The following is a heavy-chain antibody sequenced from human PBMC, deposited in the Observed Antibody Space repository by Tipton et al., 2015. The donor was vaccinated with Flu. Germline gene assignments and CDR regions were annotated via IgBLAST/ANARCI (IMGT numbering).Heavy chain of an antibody. Sequence: TLSLTCTVSGDSISSYYWSWIRQPAGKGLEWIGRIYTSGSTNYNASLKSRVTMSVDTSKNQFSLKLSSVTVADTAVYYCARRKTVTTRLTYFDYWGQGTLVTVSS. CDR1: GDSISSYY. J-gene: IGHJ4*02. D-gene: IGHD4-17*01. CDR2: IYTSGST. CDR3: ARRKTVTTRLTYFDY. V-gene: IGHV4-4*07.